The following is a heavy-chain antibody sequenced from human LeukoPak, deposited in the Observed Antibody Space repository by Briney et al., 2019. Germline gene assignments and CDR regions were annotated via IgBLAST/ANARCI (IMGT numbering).Heavy chain of an antibody. V-gene: IGHV4-39*07. CDR1: GGSISSSSYY. D-gene: IGHD6-13*01. Sequence: SETLSLTCTVSGGSISSSSYYWGWIRQPPGKGLEWIGSIYYSGSTYYNPSLKSRVTISVDTSKNQFSLKLNSVTAADTAVYYCARDHSGSSEDYWGQGTLVTVSS. CDR3: ARDHSGSSEDY. J-gene: IGHJ4*02. CDR2: IYYSGST.